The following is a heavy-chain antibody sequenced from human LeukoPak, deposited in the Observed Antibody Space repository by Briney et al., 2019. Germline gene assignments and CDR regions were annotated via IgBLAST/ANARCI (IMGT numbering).Heavy chain of an antibody. Sequence: GGSLRPSCAASGFTFSSYAMSWVRQAPGKGLEWVSSISSSSSYIYYADSVKGRFTISRDNAKNSLYLQMNSLRAEDTAVYYCAPHPILTGAYWGQGTLVTVSS. CDR1: GFTFSSYA. D-gene: IGHD3-9*01. CDR3: APHPILTGAY. CDR2: ISSSSSYI. V-gene: IGHV3-21*01. J-gene: IGHJ4*02.